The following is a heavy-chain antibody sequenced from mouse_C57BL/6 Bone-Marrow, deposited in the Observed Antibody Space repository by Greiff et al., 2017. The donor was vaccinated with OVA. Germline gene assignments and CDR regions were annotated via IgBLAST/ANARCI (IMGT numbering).Heavy chain of an antibody. D-gene: IGHD2-4*01. CDR3: AYDCGGYFDV. Sequence: VQLQQPGAELVKPGASVKMSCKASGYTFTSYWITWVKQRPGQGLEWIGDIYPGSGSTNYNEKFKSKATLTVDTSSSTAYMQLSSLTSEDAAVYYCAYDCGGYFDVWGTGTTVTVSS. CDR1: GYTFTSYW. CDR2: IYPGSGST. V-gene: IGHV1-55*01. J-gene: IGHJ1*03.